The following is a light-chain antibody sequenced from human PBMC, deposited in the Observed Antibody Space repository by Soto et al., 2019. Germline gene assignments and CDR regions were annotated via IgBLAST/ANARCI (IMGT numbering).Light chain of an antibody. V-gene: IGLV2-23*01. Sequence: QSMLTQPASVSGSPGQSITISCTGTSSDVGSYNLVSWYQQHPGKAPKLMIYEGSKRPSGVSNRFSGSKSGNTASLTISGLQAEDEADYYCCSYAGSRVFGGGTQLTVL. CDR3: CSYAGSRV. CDR2: EGS. CDR1: SSDVGSYNL. J-gene: IGLJ3*02.